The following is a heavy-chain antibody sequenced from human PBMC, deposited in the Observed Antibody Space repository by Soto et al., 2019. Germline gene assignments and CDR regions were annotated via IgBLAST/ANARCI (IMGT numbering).Heavy chain of an antibody. D-gene: IGHD6-19*01. V-gene: IGHV1-8*01. CDR2: MNPHSGNT. Sequence: DSVKVSCKASGYTFTSYDITWVRQATGQGLEWMGWMNPHSGNTKYSQKLQGRVTITRDTFASTAYMELSSLRSEDTAVYYWARAQDGISVAFIDYWGQVSLGTASS. J-gene: IGHJ4*02. CDR3: ARAQDGISVAFIDY. CDR1: GYTFTSYD.